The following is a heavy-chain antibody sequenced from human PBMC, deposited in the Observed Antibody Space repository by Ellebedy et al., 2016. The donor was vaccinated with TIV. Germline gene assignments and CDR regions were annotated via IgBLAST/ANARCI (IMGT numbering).Heavy chain of an antibody. CDR3: ARHASVGGVVAATFAFDI. V-gene: IGHV4-59*08. CDR2: IYHSGST. CDR1: GGSISSYY. D-gene: IGHD2-15*01. J-gene: IGHJ3*02. Sequence: SETLSLTCTVSGGSISSYYWSWIRQPPGKGLEWIGYIYHSGSTYYNPSLKSRVTISVDTSKNQFSLKLSSVTAADTAVYYCARHASVGGVVAATFAFDIWGQGTMVTVSS.